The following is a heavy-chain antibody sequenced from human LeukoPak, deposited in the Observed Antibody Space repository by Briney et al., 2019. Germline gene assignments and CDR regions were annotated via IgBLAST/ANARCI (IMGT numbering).Heavy chain of an antibody. CDR2: INHSGST. J-gene: IGHJ4*02. V-gene: IGHV4-34*01. Sequence: SETLSLTCAVYGGSFSDYYWSWIRQPPGKGLEWIGEINHSGSTNYNPSLKSRVTISVDTSKNQFSLKLSSVTAADTAVYYCARGWLLGGRPLNSWGQGTLVTVSS. CDR1: GGSFSDYY. CDR3: ARGWLLGGRPLNS. D-gene: IGHD3-9*01.